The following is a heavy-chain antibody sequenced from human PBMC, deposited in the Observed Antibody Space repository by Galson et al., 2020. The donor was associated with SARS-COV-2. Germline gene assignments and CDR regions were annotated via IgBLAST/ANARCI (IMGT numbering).Heavy chain of an antibody. D-gene: IGHD6-13*01. CDR2: IWYDGSNK. CDR1: GFTFSNYV. J-gene: IGHJ6*04. V-gene: IGHV3-33*01. Sequence: GGSLRLSCAASGFTFSNYVMHWVRQAPGKGLEWVSLIWYDGSNKYYAESVKGRFTISRDNSKNTLYLQMNSLRAEDTAVYYCARDPTSSSWSPSTHLDIWGKGTTVAVSS. CDR3: ARDPTSSSWSPSTHLDI.